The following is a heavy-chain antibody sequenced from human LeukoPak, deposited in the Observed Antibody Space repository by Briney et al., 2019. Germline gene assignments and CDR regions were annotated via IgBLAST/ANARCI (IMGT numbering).Heavy chain of an antibody. J-gene: IGHJ4*02. Sequence: GGSLRLSCAASGFTFSSYAMSWVRQAPGKGLEWVSGISGSGGSTYYADSVKGRFTISRDNSKNTLYLQMNSLRAEDTAVYYCAGSAGYSSGWAPSYWGQGTLVTVSS. V-gene: IGHV3-23*01. CDR1: GFTFSSYA. CDR2: ISGSGGST. CDR3: AGSAGYSSGWAPSY. D-gene: IGHD6-19*01.